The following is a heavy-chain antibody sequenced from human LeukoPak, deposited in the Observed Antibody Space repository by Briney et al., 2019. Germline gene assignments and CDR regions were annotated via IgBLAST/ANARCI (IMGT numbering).Heavy chain of an antibody. CDR2: IYTSGST. CDR3: ARVTWEYYYDTSDNPGCYFGL. D-gene: IGHD3-22*01. CDR1: GGSISSYY. J-gene: IGHJ2*01. V-gene: IGHV4-4*07. Sequence: SETLSLTCTVSGGSISSYYWSWIRQPAGKGLEWIGRIYTSGSTNYNPSLKSRVTISVDTSKNQFSLKLSSVTAADTAVYYCARVTWEYYYDTSDNPGCYFGLWGRGTLVTVSS.